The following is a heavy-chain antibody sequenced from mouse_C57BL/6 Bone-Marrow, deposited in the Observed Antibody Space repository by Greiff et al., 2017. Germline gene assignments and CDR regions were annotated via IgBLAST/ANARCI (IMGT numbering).Heavy chain of an antibody. Sequence: VQLQQPGAELVKPGASVKLSCKASGYTFTSYWMPWVKPRPGQGLEWIGMIHPNSGSTNYNEKFKNKATLTVDKSSSTAYMQLSSRTSEDSAVYYCARAYYGNYDYFDYWGQGTTLTVSS. D-gene: IGHD2-1*01. J-gene: IGHJ2*01. CDR2: IHPNSGST. CDR3: ARAYYGNYDYFDY. V-gene: IGHV1-64*01. CDR1: GYTFTSYW.